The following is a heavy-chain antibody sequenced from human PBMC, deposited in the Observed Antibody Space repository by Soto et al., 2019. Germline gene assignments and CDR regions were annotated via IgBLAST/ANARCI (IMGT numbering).Heavy chain of an antibody. CDR3: ARDSGGFVELFLSYYYYGMDV. J-gene: IGHJ6*02. CDR1: GYTFTSYG. V-gene: IGHV1-18*01. CDR2: ISAYNGNT. D-gene: IGHD3-10*01. Sequence: ASVKVSCKASGYTFTSYGISWVRQAPGQGLEWMGWISAYNGNTNYAQKLQGRVTMTTDTSTSTAYMELRSLRSDDTAVYYCARDSGGFVELFLSYYYYGMDVWGQGTTVTVSS.